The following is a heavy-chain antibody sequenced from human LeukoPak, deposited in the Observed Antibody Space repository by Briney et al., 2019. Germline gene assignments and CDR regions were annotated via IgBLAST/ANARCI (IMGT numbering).Heavy chain of an antibody. CDR2: ISYDGSNE. J-gene: IGHJ4*02. CDR1: GFTFSSYA. V-gene: IGHV3-30-3*01. Sequence: GGSLRLSCAASGFTFSSYAMHWVRQAPGKGLEWVAAISYDGSNEYYADSVKGRFTISRDNSKNTLYLQMNSLRAEDTAVYYCARGRNIVATSGYFDHWGQGTLVTVSS. D-gene: IGHD5-12*01. CDR3: ARGRNIVATSGYFDH.